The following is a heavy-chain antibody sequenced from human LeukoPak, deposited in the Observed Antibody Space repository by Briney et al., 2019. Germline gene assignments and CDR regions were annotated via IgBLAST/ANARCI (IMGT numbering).Heavy chain of an antibody. CDR3: ARGLVGASGDAFDI. V-gene: IGHV3-53*01. CDR2: IYSGGST. CDR1: GVTVSSTY. Sequence: GGSLRLSCAASGVTVSSTYMSWVRQAPGKGLEWVSVIYSGGSTYYADSVKGRFTISRDNSKNTLYLQMNSLRAEDTAVYYCARGLVGASGDAFDIWGQGTMVTVSS. J-gene: IGHJ3*02. D-gene: IGHD1-26*01.